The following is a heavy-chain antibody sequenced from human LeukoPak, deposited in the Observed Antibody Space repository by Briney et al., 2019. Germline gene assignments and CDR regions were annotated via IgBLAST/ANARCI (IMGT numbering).Heavy chain of an antibody. Sequence: GGSLRLSCAASGFTFSSYAMSWVRQAPGKGLEWVSAISGSGGSTYYADSVKGRFTISRDNSKNTLYLQMNSLRAEDTAVYYCANLVVGATYNWFDSWGQGTLVTVSS. CDR2: ISGSGGST. CDR3: ANLVVGATYNWFDS. CDR1: GFTFSSYA. J-gene: IGHJ5*01. D-gene: IGHD1-26*01. V-gene: IGHV3-23*01.